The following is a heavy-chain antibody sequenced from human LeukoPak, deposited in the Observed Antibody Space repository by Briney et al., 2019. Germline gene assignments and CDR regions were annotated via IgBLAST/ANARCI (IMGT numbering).Heavy chain of an antibody. J-gene: IGHJ5*02. CDR2: INHSGST. V-gene: IGHV4-34*01. D-gene: IGHD3-10*01. CDR1: GGSVSGYY. Sequence: SETLSLTCAVSGGSVSGYYWSWIRQPPGKGLEWIGEINHSGSTNYNPSLKSRVTISVDTSKNQFSLKLSSVTAADTAVYYCARVLLWSGELRFDPWGQGTLVTVSS. CDR3: ARVLLWSGELRFDP.